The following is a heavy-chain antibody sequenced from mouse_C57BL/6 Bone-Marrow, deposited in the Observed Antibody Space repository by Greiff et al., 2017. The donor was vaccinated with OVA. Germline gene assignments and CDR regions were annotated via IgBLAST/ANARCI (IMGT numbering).Heavy chain of an antibody. J-gene: IGHJ2*01. Sequence: VQLQQSGPELVKPGASVKISCKASGYKFTDYYMNWVKQSHGKSLEWIGDINPNNGGTSYNQKFKGKATLTVDKSSSTAYMELRSLTSEDSAVYYCARGSYGHLFDYWGQGTTLTVSS. CDR3: ARGSYGHLFDY. CDR2: INPNNGGT. D-gene: IGHD1-1*02. V-gene: IGHV1-26*01. CDR1: GYKFTDYY.